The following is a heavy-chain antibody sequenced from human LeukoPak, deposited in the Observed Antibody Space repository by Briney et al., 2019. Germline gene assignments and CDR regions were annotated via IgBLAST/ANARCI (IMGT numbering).Heavy chain of an antibody. CDR1: GFTFSSYA. CDR2: ISGSGGST. J-gene: IGHJ4*02. Sequence: GGSLRLSCAASGFTFSSYAMSWVRQAPGKGLEWVSGISGSGGSTYYADSVEGRFTIFRDNSKNTLYLQMNSLRAEDTAVYHCANGWSPDYWGRGTLVTVSS. D-gene: IGHD2-15*01. CDR3: ANGWSPDY. V-gene: IGHV3-23*01.